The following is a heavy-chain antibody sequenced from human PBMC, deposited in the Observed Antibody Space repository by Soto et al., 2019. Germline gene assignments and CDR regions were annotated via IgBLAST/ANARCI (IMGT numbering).Heavy chain of an antibody. CDR1: GYTFTGYY. J-gene: IGHJ6*02. V-gene: IGHV1-2*04. D-gene: IGHD3-10*01. Sequence: ASVKVSCKASGYTFTGYYMHWVRQAPGQGLEWMGWINPNSGGTNYAQKFQGWVTMTRDTSISTAYMELSRLRSDDTAVYYCARGGSLWFGELSAHYYGLDVWGQGTTVTVSS. CDR2: INPNSGGT. CDR3: ARGGSLWFGELSAHYYGLDV.